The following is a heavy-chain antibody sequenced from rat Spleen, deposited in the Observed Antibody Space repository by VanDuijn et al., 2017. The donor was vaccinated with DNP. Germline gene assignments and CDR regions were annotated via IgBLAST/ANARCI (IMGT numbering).Heavy chain of an antibody. J-gene: IGHJ3*01. D-gene: IGHD3-5*01. CDR2: VSISGFRS. Sequence: EVQLVESGGGLVQPGRSLKLSCAASGFTFSDYYMAWVRQAPTKGLEWVATVSISGFRSSYPDSVKGRFTISRDKAKSSLYLQMNSLKSEDTATYYCVRDGSHYFDYWGQGTLVTVSS. CDR3: VRDGSHYFDY. V-gene: IGHV5-20*01. CDR1: GFTFSDYY.